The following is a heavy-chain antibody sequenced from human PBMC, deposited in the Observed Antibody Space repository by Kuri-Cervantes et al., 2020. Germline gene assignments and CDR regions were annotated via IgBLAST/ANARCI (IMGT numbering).Heavy chain of an antibody. CDR3: ASSYDILTGPFDY. V-gene: IGHV4-30-4*08. CDR2: IYYSGST. D-gene: IGHD3-9*01. J-gene: IGHJ4*02. Sequence: SWVRQAPGKGLEWIGYIYYSGSTYYNPSLKSRVTISVDTSKNQFSLKLSSATAADTAVYYCASSYDILTGPFDYWGQGTLVTVSS.